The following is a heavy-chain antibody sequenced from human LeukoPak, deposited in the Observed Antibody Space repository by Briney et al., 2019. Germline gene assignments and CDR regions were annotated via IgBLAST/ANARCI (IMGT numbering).Heavy chain of an antibody. V-gene: IGHV1-8*01. CDR2: MNPNSGNT. D-gene: IGHD6-19*01. Sequence: ASVKVSCKASGYTFTSYDIHWVRQATGQGLEWMGWMNPNSGNTGYAQKFQGRGTMTRNTSISTAYMELSSLRSEDTAVYYCARVLGQWLDDYWGQGTLVTVSS. J-gene: IGHJ4*02. CDR1: GYTFTSYD. CDR3: ARVLGQWLDDY.